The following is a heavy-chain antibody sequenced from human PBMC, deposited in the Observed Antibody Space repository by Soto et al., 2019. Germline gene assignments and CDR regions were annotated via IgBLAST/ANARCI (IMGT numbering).Heavy chain of an antibody. CDR3: ARGDYGQYDAYNWFDP. Sequence: QVRLQQWGAGLVRPSETLSLTCAVYGGSFNNYCWSWIRQPPGKGLEWIGEVCPGGRTNYSPTLRRAVRRALEGSKNQFSLRMTSVTVADTAVYYCARGDYGQYDAYNWFDPWGQGNLVIVAS. CDR2: VCPGGRT. CDR1: GGSFNNYC. J-gene: IGHJ5*02. D-gene: IGHD3-10*01. V-gene: IGHV4-34*02.